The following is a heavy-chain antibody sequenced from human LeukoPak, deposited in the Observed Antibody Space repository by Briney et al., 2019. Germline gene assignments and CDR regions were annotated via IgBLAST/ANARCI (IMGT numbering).Heavy chain of an antibody. CDR2: INPNSGGT. Sequence: ASVKVSCTASGYTFTGYYMHWGRQAPGQGLGWMGLINPNSGGTNYAQKFQGWVTMTRDTSISTAYMELSRLRSDDTAVYYCARGLNYYGSGSYRDWFDPWGQGTLVTVSS. CDR3: ARGLNYYGSGSYRDWFDP. D-gene: IGHD3-10*01. CDR1: GYTFTGYY. V-gene: IGHV1-2*04. J-gene: IGHJ5*02.